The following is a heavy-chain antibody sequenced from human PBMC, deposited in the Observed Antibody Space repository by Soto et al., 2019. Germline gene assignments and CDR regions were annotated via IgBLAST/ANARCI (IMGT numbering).Heavy chain of an antibody. D-gene: IGHD2-21*02. CDR1: GFSFSSIGEG. CDR2: IYWDDDK. CDR3: VQSRCGGDCLQSYSSHSYYGLDV. V-gene: IGHV2-5*02. Sequence: QITLKESGPTLVKPTRTLTLTCTFPGFSFSSIGEGVGWIRQPPGKALEWLALIYWDDDKRYSPSLKSRLTITKDTAKHHVVLTMTNMDPVDTATYYCVQSRCGGDCLQSYSSHSYYGLDVWGQGTTVTVSS. J-gene: IGHJ6*02.